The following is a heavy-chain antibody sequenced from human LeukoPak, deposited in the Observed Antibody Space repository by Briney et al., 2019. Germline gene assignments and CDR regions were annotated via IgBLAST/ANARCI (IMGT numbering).Heavy chain of an antibody. CDR1: GFTFSSYW. D-gene: IGHD3-3*01. V-gene: IGHV3-7*01. J-gene: IGHJ4*02. CDR2: IKQDGSEK. CDR3: ARESGKLSIFDH. Sequence: PGGSLRLSCAASGFTFSSYWMSWVRQAPGKGLEWVANIKQDGSEKYYVNSVKGRFTISRDNAKNSLYLQMNSLRAEDAAVYYCARESGKLSIFDHWGQGTLVTVSS.